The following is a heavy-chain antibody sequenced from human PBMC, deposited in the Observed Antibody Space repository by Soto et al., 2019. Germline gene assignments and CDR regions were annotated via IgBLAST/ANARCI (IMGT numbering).Heavy chain of an antibody. CDR1: GFTFSSYA. CDR2: ISGSGGDT. CDR3: AKDRGDFWTSYSGDY. Sequence: EVKLLESGGGLVQPGGSLRLSCAASGFTFSSYAMSWVRQAPGKGLEWVSAISGSGGDTYYEDSVKGRFSISKDTSKNTLYLQMNSLRAEDTAVYYCAKDRGDFWTSYSGDYWGEGTLVTVSS. V-gene: IGHV3-23*01. J-gene: IGHJ4*02. D-gene: IGHD3-3*01.